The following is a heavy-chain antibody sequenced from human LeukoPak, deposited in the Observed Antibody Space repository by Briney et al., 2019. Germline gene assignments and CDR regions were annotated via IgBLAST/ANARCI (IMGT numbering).Heavy chain of an antibody. V-gene: IGHV3-23*01. CDR1: GFTFSSYT. D-gene: IGHD3-3*01. J-gene: IGHJ4*02. CDR2: ISGGGVST. Sequence: GGSLRLSCVASGFTFSSYTMSWLRQTPGKGLEWVSTISGGGVSTYYADSVKGRFTISRDNSRNTLYLQMNSLRAGDTAVYYCAKDDTIFGVVIPSYFDYWGQGTLVTVSS. CDR3: AKDDTIFGVVIPSYFDY.